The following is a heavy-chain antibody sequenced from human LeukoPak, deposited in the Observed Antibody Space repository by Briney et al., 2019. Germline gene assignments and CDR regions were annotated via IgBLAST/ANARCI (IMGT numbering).Heavy chain of an antibody. D-gene: IGHD2-15*01. V-gene: IGHV3-23*01. CDR2: ISTSGDRT. CDR1: GFIFSSYV. CDR3: AKDLRESVVVRSFDY. Sequence: GGFLRLSCAASGFIFSSYVMSWVRQAPGKGLEWVSGISTSGDRTYYSDSVKGRFTISRDNSKNTLYLQMNSLRAEDTAVYYCAKDLRESVVVRSFDYWGQGTLVTVSS. J-gene: IGHJ4*02.